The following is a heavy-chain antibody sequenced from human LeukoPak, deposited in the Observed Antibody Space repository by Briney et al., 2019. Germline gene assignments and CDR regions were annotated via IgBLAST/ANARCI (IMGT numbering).Heavy chain of an antibody. CDR2: ISYNGNT. CDR3: ARRSPLLAVITSHYYDY. D-gene: IGHD2-21*01. Sequence: PSETLSLTCTVSGDSISSNNYFWGWICQPPGKGLEWIGEISYNGNTYYNPSLKSRVTISVDTSKNQFSLKLSSVIAADTAVYYCARRSPLLAVITSHYYDYWGQGALVTVSS. CDR1: GDSISSNNYF. J-gene: IGHJ4*02. V-gene: IGHV4-39*01.